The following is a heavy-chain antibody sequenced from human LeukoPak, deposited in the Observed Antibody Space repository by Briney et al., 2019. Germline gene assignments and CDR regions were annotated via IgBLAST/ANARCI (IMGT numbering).Heavy chain of an antibody. D-gene: IGHD6-13*01. J-gene: IGHJ4*02. V-gene: IGHV3-23*01. CDR3: AKYNRQQLDYFDY. CDR1: GFTFSTYT. CDR2: ISGSGGST. Sequence: GGSLTLSCVASGFTFSTYTMNWIRQAPGKGLEWVSAISGSGGSTYYADSVKGRFTISRDNSKNTLYLQMNSLRAEDTAVYYCAKYNRQQLDYFDYWGQGTLVTVSS.